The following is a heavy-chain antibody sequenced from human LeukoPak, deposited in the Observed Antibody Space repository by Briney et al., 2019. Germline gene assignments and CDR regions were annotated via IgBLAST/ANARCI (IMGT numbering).Heavy chain of an antibody. CDR1: GYTFTSYY. D-gene: IGHD3-10*01. J-gene: IGHJ4*02. CDR3: ARDRVITMVRGVITGGFDY. V-gene: IGHV1-46*01. Sequence: ASVKVSCKASGYTFTSYYMHWVRQAPGQGLEWMGIINPSGGSTSYAQKFQGRVTMTRDTSTSTVYMELSSLRSEDTAVYYCARDRVITMVRGVITGGFDYWGQGTLVTVSS. CDR2: INPSGGST.